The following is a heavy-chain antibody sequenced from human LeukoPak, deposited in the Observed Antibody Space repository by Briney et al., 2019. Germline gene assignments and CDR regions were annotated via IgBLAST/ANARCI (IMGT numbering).Heavy chain of an antibody. D-gene: IGHD6-19*01. V-gene: IGHV3-30*18. CDR3: AKDLWQWLAPPYNWFDP. CDR2: ISYDGSNT. CDR1: GFTFSSYG. J-gene: IGHJ5*02. Sequence: GGSLRLSCAASGFTFSSYGMHWVRQAPGKGLVWVAVISYDGSNTYYPDSVKGRFTISRDNSKDTLYLQMNSLRAEDTAVYYCAKDLWQWLAPPYNWFDPWGQGTLVTVSS.